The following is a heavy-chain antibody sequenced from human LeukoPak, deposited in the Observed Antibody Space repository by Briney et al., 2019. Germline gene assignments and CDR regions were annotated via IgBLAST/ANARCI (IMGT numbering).Heavy chain of an antibody. J-gene: IGHJ4*02. CDR1: GFTFGDYA. D-gene: IGHD3-10*01. V-gene: IGHV3-49*04. CDR3: TTHGSGSYYDY. Sequence: GGSLRLSCTASGFTFGDYAMSWVRQAPGKGLEWVGFIRSKAYGGTTEYAASVKGRFTISRDDSKSIAYLQMNSLKTEDTAVYYCTTHGSGSYYDYWGQGTLVTVSS. CDR2: IRSKAYGGTT.